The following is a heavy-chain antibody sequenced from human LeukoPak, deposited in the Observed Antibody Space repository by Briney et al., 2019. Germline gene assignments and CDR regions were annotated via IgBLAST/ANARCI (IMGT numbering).Heavy chain of an antibody. D-gene: IGHD6-13*01. CDR3: ARDLFRASIAAAGTHFDY. V-gene: IGHV1-18*01. CDR2: ISAYNGNT. J-gene: IGHJ4*02. CDR1: GGTFSSYA. Sequence: ASVKVSCKASGGTFSSYAISWVRQAPGQGLEWMGWISAYNGNTNYAQKLQGRVTMTTDTSTSTAYMELRSLRSDDTAVYYCARDLFRASIAAAGTHFDYWGQGTLVTVSS.